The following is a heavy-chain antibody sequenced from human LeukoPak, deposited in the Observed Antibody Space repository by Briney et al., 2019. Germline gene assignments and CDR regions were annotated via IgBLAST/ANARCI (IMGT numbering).Heavy chain of an antibody. J-gene: IGHJ3*02. Sequence: ASVKVSCKASGYTFTGYYMHWLRQAPGQGLEWMGWINPNSGGTNYAQKFQGRVTMTRDTSISTAYMELSRLRSDDTAVYYCASDLPKDNDAFDIWGQGTMVTVSS. CDR1: GYTFTGYY. CDR3: ASDLPKDNDAFDI. CDR2: INPNSGGT. V-gene: IGHV1-2*02.